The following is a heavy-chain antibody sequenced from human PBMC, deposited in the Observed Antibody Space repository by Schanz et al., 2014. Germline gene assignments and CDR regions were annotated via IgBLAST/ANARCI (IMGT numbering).Heavy chain of an antibody. CDR3: ARRRSADETLDY. V-gene: IGHV3-33*01. Sequence: SFSASGFTFSSSVMHWVRQAPGKGRVWLAVIWYDGSNKSYADSVKGRFTISRYNSKIALYQQMNSRRRQDKDVYYCARRRSADETLDYWG. D-gene: IGHD6-19*01. J-gene: IGHJ6*01. CDR1: GFTFSSSV. CDR2: IWYDGSNK.